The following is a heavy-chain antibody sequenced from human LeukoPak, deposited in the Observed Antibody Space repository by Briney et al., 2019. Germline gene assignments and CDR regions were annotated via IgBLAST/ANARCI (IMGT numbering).Heavy chain of an antibody. V-gene: IGHV4-39*01. CDR2: IYYSGST. D-gene: IGHD1-26*01. Sequence: PSETLSLTCTVSNVSIDSISYYWGWIRQPPGKGLEWIGSIYYSGSTYYNPSLKSRVTISVDTSKNQFFLKLSSVTAADTAVYYCARATSGSYFGYWGQGTLVTVSS. CDR3: ARATSGSYFGY. CDR1: NVSIDSISYY. J-gene: IGHJ4*02.